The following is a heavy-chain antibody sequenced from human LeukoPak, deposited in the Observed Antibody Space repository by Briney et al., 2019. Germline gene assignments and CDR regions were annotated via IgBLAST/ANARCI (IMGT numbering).Heavy chain of an antibody. CDR2: ISAYNGNT. V-gene: IGHV1-18*01. CDR1: GYTFTSYG. CDR3: ARATGYCSSTSCYVGWFDP. D-gene: IGHD2-2*01. J-gene: IGHJ5*02. Sequence: ASVKVSCKASGYTFTSYGISWVRQAPGQGLEWMGWISAYNGNTNYAQKLQGRVTMTTDTSTSTAYMELRSLGSDDTAVYYCARATGYCSSTSCYVGWFDPWGQGTLVTVSS.